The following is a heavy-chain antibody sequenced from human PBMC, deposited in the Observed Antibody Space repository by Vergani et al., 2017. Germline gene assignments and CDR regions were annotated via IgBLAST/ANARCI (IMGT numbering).Heavy chain of an antibody. V-gene: IGHV1-69*13. CDR3: ARSYYDSSGYYPFDY. J-gene: IGHJ4*02. CDR2: IIPIFGTA. Sequence: QFQLVQSGAEVKKPGSSLKVSCKASGGTFSSYAISWVRQAPGQGLEWMGGIIPIFGTATYAQKFQGRVTITADESTSTAYMELSSLRSEDTAVYYCARSYYDSSGYYPFDYWGQGTLVTVSS. D-gene: IGHD3-22*01. CDR1: GGTFSSYA.